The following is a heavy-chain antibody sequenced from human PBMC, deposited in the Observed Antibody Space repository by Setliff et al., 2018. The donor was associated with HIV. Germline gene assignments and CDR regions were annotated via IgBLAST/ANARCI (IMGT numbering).Heavy chain of an antibody. CDR2: INEGGSDQ. CDR3: ALLWPFDY. Sequence: GGSLRLSCAASGFTFNDYAMHWVRQAPGKGLEWVANINEGGSDQYYVDSVKGRFTISRDNAKNSLYLQMNSLRAEDTAIYYCALLWPFDYWGQGTQVTVSS. J-gene: IGHJ4*02. CDR1: GFTFNDYA. V-gene: IGHV3-7*03. D-gene: IGHD1-26*01.